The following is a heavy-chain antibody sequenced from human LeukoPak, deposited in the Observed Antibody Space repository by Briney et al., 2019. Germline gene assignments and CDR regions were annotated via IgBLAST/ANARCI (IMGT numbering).Heavy chain of an antibody. CDR3: AKVDRITPGQNYGLDA. CDR1: GFSFSSYA. D-gene: IGHD3-3*01. V-gene: IGHV3-30*18. Sequence: PGGSLRLSCAASGFSFSSYAMHWVRQAPGKGLEWLTVTSYDGSKIYYADAVKGRFTISRDNSRNTLYLQMNSLRAEDTAVYYCAKVDRITPGQNYGLDAWGQGTTVIVS. J-gene: IGHJ6*02. CDR2: TSYDGSKI.